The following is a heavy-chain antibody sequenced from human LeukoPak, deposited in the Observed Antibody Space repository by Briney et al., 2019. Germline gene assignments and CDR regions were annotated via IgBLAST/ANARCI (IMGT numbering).Heavy chain of an antibody. J-gene: IGHJ4*02. V-gene: IGHV3-23*01. CDR1: GFTFSSYA. D-gene: IGHD4-17*01. CDR2: ISGSGGST. Sequence: GGSLRLSCAASGFTFSSYAMSWVRQAPGKGLEWVSGISGSGGSTYYADSVKGRFTISRDNSKNTLYLQMNTLRAEDTAVYYCARNLNDYGDRIWDYWGQGTLVTVSS. CDR3: ARNLNDYGDRIWDY.